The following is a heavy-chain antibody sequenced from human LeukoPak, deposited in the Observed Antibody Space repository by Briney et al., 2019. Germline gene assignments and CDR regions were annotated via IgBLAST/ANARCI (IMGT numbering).Heavy chain of an antibody. D-gene: IGHD1-1*01. CDR1: GFTFSSYD. J-gene: IGHJ4*02. CDR3: AKEETAFDD. CDR2: ISGSGGST. V-gene: IGHV3-23*01. Sequence: GGSLRLSCAASGFTFSSYDMNWVRQAPGTGLEWVSTISGSGGSTFYADSAKGRFTISRDNSKNTLYVQMTSVRAEDTAVYYCAKEETAFDDWGQGTLVTVSS.